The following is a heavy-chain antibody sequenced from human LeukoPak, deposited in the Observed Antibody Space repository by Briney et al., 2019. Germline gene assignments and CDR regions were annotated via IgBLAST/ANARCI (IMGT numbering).Heavy chain of an antibody. CDR3: ARVDYYDSSGYRVDDAFDI. Sequence: PGTSLRLSCAASGFTFSSYAIHWVRQAPGKGLEWVAVISFDGTDAFYADSVKGRFTISRDNAKNSLYLQMNSLRAEDTAVYYCARVDYYDSSGYRVDDAFDIWGQGTMVTVSS. D-gene: IGHD3-22*01. CDR2: ISFDGTDA. V-gene: IGHV3-30*04. CDR1: GFTFSSYA. J-gene: IGHJ3*02.